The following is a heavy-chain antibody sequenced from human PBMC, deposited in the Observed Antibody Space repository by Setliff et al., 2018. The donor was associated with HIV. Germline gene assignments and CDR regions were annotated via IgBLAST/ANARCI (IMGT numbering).Heavy chain of an antibody. CDR1: DYTFTTYW. CDR3: ARRDGRSMNAFQI. Sequence: GESLKISCKALDYTFTTYWIGWVRQMPGEGLEWMGIIYPDDSNIRYNPSFQNQVTISANKSITTAYLQINNLKASDTATYYCARRDGRSMNAFQIWGPGTVVTVSS. D-gene: IGHD6-13*01. J-gene: IGHJ3*01. CDR2: IYPDDSNI. V-gene: IGHV5-51*01.